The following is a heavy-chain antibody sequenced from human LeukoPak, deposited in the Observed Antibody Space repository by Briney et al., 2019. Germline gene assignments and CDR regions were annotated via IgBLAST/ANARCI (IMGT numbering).Heavy chain of an antibody. CDR2: ISHSGST. J-gene: IGHJ2*01. CDR1: GGSFSGYY. Sequence: SETLSLTCAVYGGSFSGYYWSWIRQPPGKGLEWIGEISHSGSTKYNPSLKTRVTISRDTSKKQFSLKLSPVTAAGTAVYYCARGGNSSPKGRPSHSWYFDLWGRGTPVTVSS. V-gene: IGHV4-34*01. CDR3: ARGGNSSPKGRPSHSWYFDL. D-gene: IGHD6-13*01.